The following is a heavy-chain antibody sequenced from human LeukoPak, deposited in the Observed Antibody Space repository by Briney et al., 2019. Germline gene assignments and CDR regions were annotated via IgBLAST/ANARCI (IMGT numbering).Heavy chain of an antibody. V-gene: IGHV4-30-4*01. CDR2: IYYSGST. CDR1: GGSISSGDYY. Sequence: SETLSLTCTVSGGSISSGDYYWSWIRQPPGKGLEWIGYIYYSGSTYYTPSLRGRVTISVDTSKNQFSLNLSSVTAADTAVFYCARGYSLDYWGQGTLVTVSS. CDR3: ARGYSLDY. D-gene: IGHD5-18*01. J-gene: IGHJ4*02.